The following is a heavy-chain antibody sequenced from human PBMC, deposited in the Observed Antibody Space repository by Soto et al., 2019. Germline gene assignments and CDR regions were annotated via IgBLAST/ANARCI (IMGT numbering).Heavy chain of an antibody. CDR1: GDSFSTSNW. CDR3: ASIHYYGSGSFWFDP. CDR2: IYHTGST. Sequence: TLSLTCAVSGDSFSTSNWWSWVRQPPGKGLEWIGEIYHTGSTNYNPSLKSRVNMSIDKSKNQFSLNVNSVTAADTAIYYCASIHYYGSGSFWFDPWGQGTMVTVYS. V-gene: IGHV4-4*02. J-gene: IGHJ5*02. D-gene: IGHD3-10*01.